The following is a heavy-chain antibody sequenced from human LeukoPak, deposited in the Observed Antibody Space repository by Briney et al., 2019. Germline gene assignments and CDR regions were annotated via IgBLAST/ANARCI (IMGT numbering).Heavy chain of an antibody. Sequence: GGSLRLSCSASGFTFSIYAMHWVRQAPGKGLQYVSAVSGNGGSTYYADSVKGRFTISRDNSKNTLYLQMSSLRDDDMAVYHCVGYCSGTSCGGSGYGMDVWGQGTTVTVSS. D-gene: IGHD2-2*01. V-gene: IGHV3-64D*06. CDR1: GFTFSIYA. CDR3: VGYCSGTSCGGSGYGMDV. J-gene: IGHJ6*02. CDR2: VSGNGGST.